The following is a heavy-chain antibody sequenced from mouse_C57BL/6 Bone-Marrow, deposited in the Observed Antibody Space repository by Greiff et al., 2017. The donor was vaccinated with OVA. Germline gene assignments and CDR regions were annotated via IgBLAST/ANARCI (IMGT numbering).Heavy chain of an antibody. CDR1: GFTFSDYG. CDR2: ISNLAYSI. J-gene: IGHJ4*01. CDR3: ARGYGNYVKGAMDY. Sequence: DVMLVESGGGLVQPGGSLKLSCAASGFTFSDYGMAWVRQAPRKGPEWVAFISNLAYSIYYADTVTGRFTISRENAKNTLYLEMSSLRSEDTAMYYCARGYGNYVKGAMDYWGQGTSVTVSS. V-gene: IGHV5-15*01. D-gene: IGHD2-10*02.